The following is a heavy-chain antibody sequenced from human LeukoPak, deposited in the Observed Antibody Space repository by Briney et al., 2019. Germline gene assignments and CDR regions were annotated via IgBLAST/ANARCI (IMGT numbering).Heavy chain of an antibody. CDR3: ARVWAWGSGNYFDY. J-gene: IGHJ4*02. D-gene: IGHD7-27*01. CDR2: LNWNGDNT. V-gene: IGHV3-20*04. CDR1: GFAFEDYG. Sequence: GGSLRLSCAASGFAFEDYGMTWVRQAPGKGLEWVSGLNWNGDNTGYADSVKGRFTISRDNAKHSLYLQVDSLRAEDTAFYYCARVWAWGSGNYFDYWGQGTLVTVSS.